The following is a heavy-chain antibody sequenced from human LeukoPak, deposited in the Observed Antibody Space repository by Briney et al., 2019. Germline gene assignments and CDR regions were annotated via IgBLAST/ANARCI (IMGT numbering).Heavy chain of an antibody. V-gene: IGHV4-39*07. CDR1: GGSISSSNYY. CDR3: ARNPSGGSSWAMDV. CDR2: IYYYGST. Sequence: PSETLSLTCTVSGGSISSSNYYWGWIRQPPGKGLEWIGSIYYYGSTYYNPSLKSRVTISVDTSKNQFSLKLSSVTAADTAVYYCARNPSGGSSWAMDVWGKGTTVTVSS. D-gene: IGHD6-13*01. J-gene: IGHJ6*03.